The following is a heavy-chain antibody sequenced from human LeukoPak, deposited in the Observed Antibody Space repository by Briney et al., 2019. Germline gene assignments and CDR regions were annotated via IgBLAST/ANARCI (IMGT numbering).Heavy chain of an antibody. CDR1: GGSISSHY. CDR3: ARVDDYGGNSLVD. Sequence: PSETLSLTCTVSGGSISSHYWSWIRQPPGKGLEWIGYIYYSGSTNYNPSLKSRVTISVDTSKNQFSLKLSSVTAADTAVYYCARVDDYGGNSLVDWGQGTLVTVSS. V-gene: IGHV4-59*11. D-gene: IGHD4-23*01. J-gene: IGHJ4*02. CDR2: IYYSGST.